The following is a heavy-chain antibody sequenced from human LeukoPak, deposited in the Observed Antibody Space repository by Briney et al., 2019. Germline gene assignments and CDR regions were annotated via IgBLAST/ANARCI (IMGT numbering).Heavy chain of an antibody. D-gene: IGHD1-26*01. J-gene: IGHJ6*03. CDR3: ARDPYSGLYGNDYYYYMDV. CDR1: GFTFSSYA. V-gene: IGHV3-64*01. Sequence: PGGSLRLSCAASGFTFSSYAMHWVRQAPGKGLEYVSATSSNGGSTYYANSVKGRFTISRDNSKNTLYLQMDSLGPEDTAVYYCARDPYSGLYGNDYYYYMDVWGKGTTVTISS. CDR2: TSSNGGST.